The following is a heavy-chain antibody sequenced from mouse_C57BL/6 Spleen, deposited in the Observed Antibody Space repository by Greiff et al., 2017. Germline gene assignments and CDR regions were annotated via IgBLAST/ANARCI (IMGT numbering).Heavy chain of an antibody. CDR3: TSYYEDYAIDY. Sequence: EVKLMESGEGLVKPGGSLKLSCAASGFTFSSYAMSWVRQTPEKRLEWVAYISSGGDYIYYADTVKGRFTISRDNARNTLYLQMSSLKSEDTAMYYCTSYYEDYAIDYWGQGTSVTVSS. J-gene: IGHJ4*01. CDR2: ISSGGDYI. CDR1: GFTFSSYA. D-gene: IGHD2-4*01. V-gene: IGHV5-9-1*02.